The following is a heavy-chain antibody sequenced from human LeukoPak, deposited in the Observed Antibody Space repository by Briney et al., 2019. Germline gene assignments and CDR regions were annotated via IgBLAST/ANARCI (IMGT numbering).Heavy chain of an antibody. CDR3: ARAQGWTADY. CDR1: GFTFSSYW. Sequence: GGSLRLSCAASGFTFSSYWMHWVRQAPGKGPVWVSRINSDGSSTSYADSVKGRFTISRDNAKNTLYLQMNSLRAEDTAVYYCARAQGWTADYWGQGTLVTVSS. J-gene: IGHJ4*02. V-gene: IGHV3-74*01. CDR2: INSDGSST. D-gene: IGHD3/OR15-3a*01.